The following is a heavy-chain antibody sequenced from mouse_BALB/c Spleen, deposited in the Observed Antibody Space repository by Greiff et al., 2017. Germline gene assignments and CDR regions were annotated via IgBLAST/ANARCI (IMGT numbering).Heavy chain of an antibody. CDR1: GFTFSSYA. J-gene: IGHJ1*01. CDR2: ISSGGSYT. CDR3: ARRGGNRYFDV. Sequence: EVKVEESGGGLVKPGGSLKLSCAASGFTFSSYAMSWVRQSPEKRLEWVAEISSGGSYTYYPDTVTGRFTISRDNAKNTLYLEMSSLRSEDTAMYYCARRGGNRYFDVWGAGTTVTVSS. D-gene: IGHD1-1*02. V-gene: IGHV5-9-4*01.